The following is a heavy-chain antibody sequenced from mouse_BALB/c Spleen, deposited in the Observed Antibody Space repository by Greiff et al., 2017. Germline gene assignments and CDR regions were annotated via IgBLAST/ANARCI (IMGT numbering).Heavy chain of an antibody. CDR2: ISYDGSN. D-gene: IGHD1-1*01. Sequence: EVQLQESGPGLVKPSQSLSLTCSVTGYSITSGYYWNWIRQFPGNKLEWMGYISYDGSNNYNPSLKNRISITRDTSKNQFFLKLNSVTTEDTATYYCARGRTVVGAFDYWGQGTTLTVSS. CDR1: GYSITSGYY. V-gene: IGHV3-6*02. J-gene: IGHJ2*01. CDR3: ARGRTVVGAFDY.